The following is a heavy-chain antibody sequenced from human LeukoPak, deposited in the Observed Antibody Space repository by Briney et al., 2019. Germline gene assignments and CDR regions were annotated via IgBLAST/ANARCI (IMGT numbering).Heavy chain of an antibody. CDR1: GYRFTSYW. CDR2: IYPGDSDT. J-gene: IGHJ4*02. V-gene: IGHV5-51*01. D-gene: IGHD3-22*01. Sequence: GESLKISCKGSGYRFTSYWIGWVRQMPGKGLEWMGIIYPGDSDTRYRPSFQGQVTISADKSITTAYLQWSSLKASDTAVYYCARATDYDSSGYYLGFDYWGQGTLVTVSS. CDR3: ARATDYDSSGYYLGFDY.